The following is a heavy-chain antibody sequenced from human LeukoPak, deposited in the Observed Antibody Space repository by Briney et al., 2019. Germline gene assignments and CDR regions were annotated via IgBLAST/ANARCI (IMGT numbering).Heavy chain of an antibody. CDR1: GFSFSSYG. Sequence: GGSLRLSCAASGFSFSSYGMHWVRQAPGKGLEWVEVISYDGSNKFYADSVKGQFTISRDNSKNTLYLQMNSLRAEDTAVYYCAKLGYSSGWYDFQIDAFDFWGQGTMVTVSS. D-gene: IGHD6-19*01. V-gene: IGHV3-30*18. J-gene: IGHJ3*01. CDR3: AKLGYSSGWYDFQIDAFDF. CDR2: ISYDGSNK.